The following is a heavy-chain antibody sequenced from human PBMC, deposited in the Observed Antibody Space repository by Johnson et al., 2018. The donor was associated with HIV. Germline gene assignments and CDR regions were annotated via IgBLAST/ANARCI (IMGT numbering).Heavy chain of an antibody. CDR3: AKDFGSSSWHAFDV. J-gene: IGHJ3*01. CDR1: GFTFSSYA. D-gene: IGHD6-13*01. CDR2: ISYDGSNK. V-gene: IGHV3-30*04. Sequence: VQLVESGGGVVQPGRSLRLSCAASGFTFSSYAMHWVRQAPGKGLEWVAVISYDGSNKYYADSVKGRFTISRDNSKNTLYLQMNNLRAEDTSVYYCAKDFGSSSWHAFDVWGQGTMVTVSS.